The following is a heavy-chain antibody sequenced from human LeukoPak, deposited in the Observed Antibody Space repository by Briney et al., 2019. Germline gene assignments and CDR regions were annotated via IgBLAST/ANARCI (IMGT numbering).Heavy chain of an antibody. V-gene: IGHV4-59*01. J-gene: IGHJ5*02. CDR1: GGSITNYY. Sequence: SETLPLTCSVSGGSITNYYWNWIRQPPGKGLEWIGYIYYSGSTNYNPSLKSRVTISVDTSKNQFSLKLSSVTAADTAVYYCARSPSNWFDPWGQGTLVTVSS. CDR2: IYYSGST. CDR3: ARSPSNWFDP.